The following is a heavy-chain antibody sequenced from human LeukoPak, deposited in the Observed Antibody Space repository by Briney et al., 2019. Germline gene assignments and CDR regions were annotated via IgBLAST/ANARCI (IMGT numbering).Heavy chain of an antibody. CDR3: ARTDYGGNTYYYYYGMDV. CDR2: IYPGDSDT. CDR1: GYSFTSYW. D-gene: IGHD4-23*01. V-gene: IGHV5-51*03. Sequence: PGESLKISCKGSGYSFTSYWIGWVRQMSGKGLEWMGIIYPGDSDTRYSPSFQGQVTISADKSISTAYLQWSSLKASDTAMYYCARTDYGGNTYYYYYGMDVWGQGTTVTVSS. J-gene: IGHJ6*02.